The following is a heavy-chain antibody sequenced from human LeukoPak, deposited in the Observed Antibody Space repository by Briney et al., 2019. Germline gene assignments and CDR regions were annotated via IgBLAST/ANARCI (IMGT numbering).Heavy chain of an antibody. CDR1: GYTFTSYY. J-gene: IGHJ6*02. D-gene: IGHD4-23*01. CDR2: INPSGGST. V-gene: IGHV1-46*01. Sequence: GASVKVSCKASGYTFTSYYMHWVRQAPGQGLEWMGIINPSGGSTSYAQKFQGRVTMTRDTSTSTVYMELSSLRSGDTAVYYCARDAVTYNAWGAYYYYYGMDVWGQGTTVTVSS. CDR3: ARDAVTYNAWGAYYYYYGMDV.